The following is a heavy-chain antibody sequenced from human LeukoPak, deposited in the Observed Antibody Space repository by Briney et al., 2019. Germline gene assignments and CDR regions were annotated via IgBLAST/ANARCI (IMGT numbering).Heavy chain of an antibody. CDR3: ARHAHATWYWFDP. CDR1: GGSINDYY. D-gene: IGHD2-2*01. CDR2: IYYSGST. J-gene: IGHJ5*02. Sequence: PSETLSLTCTVSGGSINDYYWSWIRQPPGKGLEWIGYIYYSGSTDYNPSLKSRVTISVDTSKNQFPLKLSSVTAADTAVYYCARHAHATWYWFDPWGQGTPVSVSS. V-gene: IGHV4-59*08.